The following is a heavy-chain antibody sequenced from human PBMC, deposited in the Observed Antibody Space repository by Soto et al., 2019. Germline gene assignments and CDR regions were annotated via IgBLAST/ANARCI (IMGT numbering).Heavy chain of an antibody. Sequence: QLQLQESGPGLLKPSETLSLTCTVSGVSIGDSDYFWGWIRQPPGKGLEWIASINSGGSTFYNPSLPTRVAISVDSSENQFSLMLTSMTAGDTAIYYCASLPRTTVHGTGTDSWGQGTLVTVSS. CDR1: GVSIGDSDYF. CDR2: INSGGST. D-gene: IGHD1-1*01. CDR3: ASLPRTTVHGTGTDS. J-gene: IGHJ5*01. V-gene: IGHV4-39*01.